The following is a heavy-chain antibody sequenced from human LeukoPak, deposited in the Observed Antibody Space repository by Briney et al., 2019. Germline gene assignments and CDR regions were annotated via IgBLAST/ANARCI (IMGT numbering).Heavy chain of an antibody. J-gene: IGHJ6*02. Sequence: GRSLRLSCAASGFIFSSYLIHWVRQAPGKGLEWVALMSRDGTDQRYADSVKGRFTMSRDNPESALYLQMNSLRAEDTAVYYCARDQGTIFDVVNFAMDVWGQGTRVTVSS. CDR2: MSRDGTDQ. CDR1: GFIFSSYL. D-gene: IGHD3-3*01. V-gene: IGHV3-30*04. CDR3: ARDQGTIFDVVNFAMDV.